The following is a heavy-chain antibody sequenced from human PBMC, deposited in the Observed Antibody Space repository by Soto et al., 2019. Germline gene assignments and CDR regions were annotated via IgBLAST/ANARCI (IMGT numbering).Heavy chain of an antibody. CDR3: ARGRGGTYDAFDI. V-gene: IGHV4-59*01. CDR2: IYYSGTT. CDR1: SGSIGTYF. D-gene: IGHD1-26*01. Sequence: PSATLYLTCTVSSGSIGTYFWSWSRQPPGKGLEWIGYIYYSGTTNYSPSLKSRVTIFLDTSKNQFSLRLSSVTAADTAVYYCARGRGGTYDAFDIWGQGTLVTVSS. J-gene: IGHJ3*02.